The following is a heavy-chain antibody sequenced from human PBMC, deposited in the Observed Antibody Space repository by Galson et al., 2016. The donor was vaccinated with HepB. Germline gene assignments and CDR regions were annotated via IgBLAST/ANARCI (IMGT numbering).Heavy chain of an antibody. D-gene: IGHD6-13*01. J-gene: IGHJ5*01. Sequence: SLRLSCAGSGFIVSSHYLNWVRQAPGKGLEWVAIIYSGGATYYAESVKGRFTISRDNPKNTLYLQMDGLRVEDKAVYYCARDPGRIAAAGHLDSWGQGTLVTVSS. V-gene: IGHV3-53*01. CDR2: IYSGGAT. CDR1: GFIVSSHY. CDR3: ARDPGRIAAAGHLDS.